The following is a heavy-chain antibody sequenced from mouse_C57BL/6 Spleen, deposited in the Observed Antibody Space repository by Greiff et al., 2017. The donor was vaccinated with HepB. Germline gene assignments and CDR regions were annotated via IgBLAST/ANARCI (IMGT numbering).Heavy chain of an antibody. Sequence: QVQLQQPGAELVRPGSSVKLSCKASGYTFTSYWMHWVKQRPIQGLEWIGNIDPSDSETHYNQKFKDKATLTGDKSSSTAYMQLSSLTSEDSAVYYCAREVYDYDPFAYWGQGTLVTVSA. V-gene: IGHV1-52*01. J-gene: IGHJ3*01. D-gene: IGHD2-4*01. CDR2: IDPSDSET. CDR1: GYTFTSYW. CDR3: AREVYDYDPFAY.